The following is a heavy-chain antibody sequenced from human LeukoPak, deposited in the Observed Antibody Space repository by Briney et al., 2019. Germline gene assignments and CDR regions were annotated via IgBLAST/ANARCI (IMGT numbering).Heavy chain of an antibody. CDR1: GFTFSDYY. CDR3: ARDGSGSTWTPNY. CDR2: ISSSGSTI. V-gene: IGHV3-11*01. Sequence: GGSLRLSCAASGFTFSDYYMSWIRQAPGKGLEWFSYISSSGSTIHYADSVKGRFTISRDNAKNSLYLQMNSLRAEDTAVYYCARDGSGSTWTPNYWGQGTLVTVSS. J-gene: IGHJ4*02. D-gene: IGHD6-13*01.